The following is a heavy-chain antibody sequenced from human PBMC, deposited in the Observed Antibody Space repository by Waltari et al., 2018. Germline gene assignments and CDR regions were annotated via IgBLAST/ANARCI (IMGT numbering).Heavy chain of an antibody. V-gene: IGHV4-61*09. J-gene: IGHJ5*02. CDR2: IYTSGST. CDR3: ARKGEYCSGGSCSNWFDP. Sequence: QVQLQESGPGLVKPSQTLSLTCTVSGGSISSGSYYWSWIRQPAGKGLEWIGYIYTSGSTNYNPSLKSRVTISVDTSKNQFSLKLSSVTAADTAVYYCARKGEYCSGGSCSNWFDPWGQGTLVTVSS. CDR1: GGSISSGSYY. D-gene: IGHD2-15*01.